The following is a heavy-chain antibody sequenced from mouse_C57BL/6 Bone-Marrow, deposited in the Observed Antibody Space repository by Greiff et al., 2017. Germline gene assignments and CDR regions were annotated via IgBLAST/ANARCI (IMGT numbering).Heavy chain of an antibody. Sequence: QVQLQQPGAELVKPGASVKLSCKASGYTFTSYWMRWVKQRPGQGLEWIGMIHPNSGSTNYNEKFKSKATLTVDKSSSTAYMQLSSLTSEDSAVYYCAFDYPYAMDYWGQGTSVTVSS. D-gene: IGHD2-4*01. CDR3: AFDYPYAMDY. CDR2: IHPNSGST. V-gene: IGHV1-64*01. CDR1: GYTFTSYW. J-gene: IGHJ4*01.